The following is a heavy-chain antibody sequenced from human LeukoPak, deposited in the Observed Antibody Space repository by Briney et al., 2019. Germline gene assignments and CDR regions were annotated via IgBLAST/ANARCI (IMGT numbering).Heavy chain of an antibody. CDR2: MNPNSGNT. Sequence: ASVTLSLTASGYSFTSYDINWVRQATGPGLEWMGWMNPNSGNTGYAQKFQGRVTITRNTSISTAYMELSSLRSEDTAVYYCARGKLRRAAAGTAWFDPWGQGTLVTVSS. V-gene: IGHV1-8*03. CDR1: GYSFTSYD. D-gene: IGHD6-13*01. J-gene: IGHJ5*02. CDR3: ARGKLRRAAAGTAWFDP.